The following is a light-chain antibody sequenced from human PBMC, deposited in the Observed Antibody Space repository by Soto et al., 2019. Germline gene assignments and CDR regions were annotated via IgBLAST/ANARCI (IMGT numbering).Light chain of an antibody. V-gene: IGKV3-11*01. Sequence: EIVLTQSPATLSLSPGERATLSCRASQSVSSYLACYQQKPGQAPRLLIYDASNRATGIPARFSGSGSGTDFTLTISSLEPEDVAVYYCQQRSNWHPFAFGPGTKVDIK. J-gene: IGKJ3*01. CDR1: QSVSSY. CDR3: QQRSNWHPFA. CDR2: DAS.